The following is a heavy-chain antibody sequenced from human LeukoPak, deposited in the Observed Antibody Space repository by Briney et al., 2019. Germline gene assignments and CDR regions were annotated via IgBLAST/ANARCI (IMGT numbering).Heavy chain of an antibody. V-gene: IGHV5-51*01. J-gene: IGHJ4*02. CDR3: ARASTDNAGWHRGSFDY. CDR1: GYSFATYW. CDR2: IYPGDSDS. D-gene: IGHD6-19*01. Sequence: GESLKISCQGSGYSFATYWIAWVRQMPGKGLEWMGIIYPGDSDSRYSPSFQGQVTISADKSVSTAYLQWSSLRASDTAIYYCARASTDNAGWHRGSFDYWGQGTLVTVSS.